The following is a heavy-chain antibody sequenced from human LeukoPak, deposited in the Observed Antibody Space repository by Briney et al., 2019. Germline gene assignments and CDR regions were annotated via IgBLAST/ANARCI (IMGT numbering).Heavy chain of an antibody. CDR2: INTDGSST. J-gene: IGHJ3*02. D-gene: IGHD2-2*01. Sequence: PGGSLRLSCAASGFTFSSYWMHWVRQAPGKGLVWVSRINTDGSSTSYADSVKGRFTISRDNAKKTLHLQMNSLRAEDTAVYYCARQYCSSASCYDAFDIRGQGTMVTVSS. CDR1: GFTFSSYW. CDR3: ARQYCSSASCYDAFDI. V-gene: IGHV3-74*01.